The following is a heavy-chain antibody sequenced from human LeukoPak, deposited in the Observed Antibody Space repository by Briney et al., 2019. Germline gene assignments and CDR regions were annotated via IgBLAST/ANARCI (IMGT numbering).Heavy chain of an antibody. Sequence: PSETLSLTCAGYGGSFSGYYWSWIRQPPGKGLEWIGEINHSGSTNYNPSLKSRVTISVDTSKNQFSLKLSSVTAADTAVYYCARGVVIAPQTFDYWGQGTLVTVSS. J-gene: IGHJ4*02. CDR1: GGSFSGYY. V-gene: IGHV4-34*01. D-gene: IGHD2-21*01. CDR3: ARGVVIAPQTFDY. CDR2: INHSGST.